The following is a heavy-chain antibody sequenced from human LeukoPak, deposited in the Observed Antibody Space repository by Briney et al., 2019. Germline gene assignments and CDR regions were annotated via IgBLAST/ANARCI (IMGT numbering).Heavy chain of an antibody. V-gene: IGHV5-51*01. D-gene: IGHD2-21*02. CDR3: ARRGGDVQSHYCYYGMDV. CDR1: GYSFTSYW. J-gene: IGHJ6*02. CDR2: IYPGDSDT. Sequence: GESLKISCKGSGYSFTSYWIGWVRPMPGKGLEWMGIIYPGDSDTRYSPSFQGQVTISADKSISTAYLQWSSLKASDTAMYYCARRGGDVQSHYCYYGMDVWGQGTTVTVSS.